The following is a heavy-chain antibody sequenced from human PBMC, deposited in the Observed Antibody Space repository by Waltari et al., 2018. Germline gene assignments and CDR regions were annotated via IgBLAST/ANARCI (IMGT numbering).Heavy chain of an antibody. J-gene: IGHJ4*02. Sequence: QVQLVQSGAEVKKPGASVKVSCKASGYTFTSYYMHWVRQAPGQGLEWMGIINPSGGSTSYAQKFQGRVTMTRDTSTSTVYMELSSLRSEDTAVYYCARESGSSGSYRGEHFDYWGQGTLVTVSS. CDR2: INPSGGST. V-gene: IGHV1-46*01. D-gene: IGHD1-26*01. CDR3: ARESGSSGSYRGEHFDY. CDR1: GYTFTSYY.